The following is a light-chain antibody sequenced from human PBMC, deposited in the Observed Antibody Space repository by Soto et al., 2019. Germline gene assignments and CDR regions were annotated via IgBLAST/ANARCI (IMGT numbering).Light chain of an antibody. CDR2: YAI. Sequence: DIQMTQSPSTLSASVGDRVTISCRASQSISRWLDWYQQKPGRAPKILIFYAIILESWLPSRFNSSGSGTEFTLTISSLQPDDFATYCCQQYNSYSEVTFGQGTKLEIK. CDR3: QQYNSYSEVT. V-gene: IGKV1-5*01. CDR1: QSISRW. J-gene: IGKJ2*01.